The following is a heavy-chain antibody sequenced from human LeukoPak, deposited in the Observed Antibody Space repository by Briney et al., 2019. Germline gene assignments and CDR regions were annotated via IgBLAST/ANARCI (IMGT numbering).Heavy chain of an antibody. CDR2: ISGDGRTI. D-gene: IGHD2-8*01. CDR3: GREDRIVLGNDALDI. CDR1: GFTVSNYW. V-gene: IGHV3-74*01. Sequence: AGSLRLSCAASGFTVSNYWMSWVRQAPGKGLVWISRISGDGRTISYADSVKGRFTISRDNAKNTVSLQRNSLRGEDTAVYYCGREDRIVLGNDALDIWGQGTMVTVSS. J-gene: IGHJ3*02.